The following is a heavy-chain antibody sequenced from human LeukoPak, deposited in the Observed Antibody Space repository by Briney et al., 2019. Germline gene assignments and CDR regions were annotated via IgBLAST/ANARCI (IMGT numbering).Heavy chain of an antibody. CDR3: ARELMGLTMIVVVNPIDY. CDR2: IKEDGSGK. J-gene: IGHJ4*02. Sequence: GGSLRLSCAASGFTFSSYAMSWVRQAPGKGLEWVANIKEDGSGKYYVDSVKGRFTISRDNAENSLYLQMSSLRAEDTAVYYCARELMGLTMIVVVNPIDYWGQGTLVTVSS. V-gene: IGHV3-7*01. D-gene: IGHD3-22*01. CDR1: GFTFSSYA.